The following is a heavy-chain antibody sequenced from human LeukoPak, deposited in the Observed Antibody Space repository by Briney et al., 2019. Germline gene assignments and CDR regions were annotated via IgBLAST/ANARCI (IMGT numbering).Heavy chain of an antibody. Sequence: SETLSLTCAVSRGSISSTYWSTWVRQPPGKGLEWIGEIHDSGSTNYNPSLKSRVTISVDTSRNQFSLKLSSVTAADTAVYYCATLRNYDFWSAYGGNWFDPWGQGILVTVSS. CDR1: RGSISSTYW. J-gene: IGHJ5*02. CDR2: IHDSGST. V-gene: IGHV4-4*02. CDR3: ATLRNYDFWSAYGGNWFDP. D-gene: IGHD3-3*01.